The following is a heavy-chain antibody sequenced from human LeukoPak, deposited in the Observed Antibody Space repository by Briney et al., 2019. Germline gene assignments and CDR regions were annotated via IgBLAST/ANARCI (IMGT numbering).Heavy chain of an antibody. Sequence: SETLSLTCAVSGGSISSNNWWSWVRPPPGKGLEWIGKVSNSGSTNYTPSLKSRVTISIDKSKNQFSLKLTSVTAADTAVYYCAREGPGNHAEYFQHWGQGTLVTVSS. CDR2: VSNSGST. CDR3: AREGPGNHAEYFQH. D-gene: IGHD4-23*01. J-gene: IGHJ1*01. V-gene: IGHV4-4*02. CDR1: GGSISSNNW.